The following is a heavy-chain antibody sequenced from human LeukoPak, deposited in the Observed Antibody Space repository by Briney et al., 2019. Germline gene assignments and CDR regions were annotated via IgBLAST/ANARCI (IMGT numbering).Heavy chain of an antibody. V-gene: IGHV1-69*04. CDR2: IIPILGIA. D-gene: IGHD3-9*01. Sequence: ASVKVSCKASGGTFSSYAISWVRQAPGQGLEWMGRIIPILGIANYAQKFQGRVTITADKSTSTAYMELSSLRSEDTAVYYCARSSGDILTGSPNHWGPWFDPWGQGTLVTVSS. CDR1: GGTFSSYA. J-gene: IGHJ5*02. CDR3: ARSSGDILTGSPNHWGPWFDP.